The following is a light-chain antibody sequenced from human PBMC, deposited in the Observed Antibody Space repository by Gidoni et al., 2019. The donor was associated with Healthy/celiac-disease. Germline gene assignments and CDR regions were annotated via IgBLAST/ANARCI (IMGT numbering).Light chain of an antibody. Sequence: DIQMTQSPSTLSASVGARVTITCRASQSISSWLAWYQQKTGKAPKLLIYKASSLESGVPSRFSGSGSGTEFTLTISSLQPDDFATYYCQQYNSYGTFGQGTKVEIK. CDR1: QSISSW. CDR3: QQYNSYGT. V-gene: IGKV1-5*03. J-gene: IGKJ1*01. CDR2: KAS.